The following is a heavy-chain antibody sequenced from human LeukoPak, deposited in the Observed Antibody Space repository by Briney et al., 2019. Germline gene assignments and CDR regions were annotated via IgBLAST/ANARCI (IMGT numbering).Heavy chain of an antibody. Sequence: SETLSLTCAVSGGSISSNNWWSWVRQPPGKGLEWIGEIYHSGSTNYNPSLKSRVTISVDTSKNQFSLKLSSVTAADTAVYYCARGDGSSWYTEPDYYYYMDVWGKGTTVTVSS. CDR1: GGSISSNNW. CDR3: ARGDGSSWYTEPDYYYYMDV. D-gene: IGHD6-13*01. CDR2: IYHSGST. J-gene: IGHJ6*03. V-gene: IGHV4-4*02.